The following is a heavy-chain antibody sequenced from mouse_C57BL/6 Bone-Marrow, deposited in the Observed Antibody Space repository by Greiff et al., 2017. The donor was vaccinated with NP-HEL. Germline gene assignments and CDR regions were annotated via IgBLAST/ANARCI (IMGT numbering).Heavy chain of an antibody. CDR1: GYTFTSYW. V-gene: IGHV1-50*01. Sequence: QVQLQQPGAELVKPGASVKLSCKASGYTFTSYWMQWVKQRPGQGLEWIGEIDPSDSYTNYNQKFKGKATLTVDTSSSTAYMQLSSLTSEYSAVYYCTTLVSTDFDYWDQGTTLTVSS. J-gene: IGHJ2*01. CDR3: TTLVSTDFDY. CDR2: IDPSDSYT. D-gene: IGHD1-1*01.